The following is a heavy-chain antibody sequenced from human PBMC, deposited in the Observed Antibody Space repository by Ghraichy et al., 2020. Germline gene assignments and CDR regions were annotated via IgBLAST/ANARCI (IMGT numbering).Heavy chain of an antibody. CDR1: GFTFSSYE. D-gene: IGHD3-22*01. Sequence: GGSLRLSCAASGFTFSSYEMNWVRQAPGKGLEWVSYISSSGSTIYYADSVKGRFTISRDNAKNSLYLQMNSLRAEDTAVYYCARDKNPDYYDSSGYYPDYFDYWGQGTLVTVSS. CDR2: ISSSGSTI. J-gene: IGHJ4*02. CDR3: ARDKNPDYYDSSGYYPDYFDY. V-gene: IGHV3-48*03.